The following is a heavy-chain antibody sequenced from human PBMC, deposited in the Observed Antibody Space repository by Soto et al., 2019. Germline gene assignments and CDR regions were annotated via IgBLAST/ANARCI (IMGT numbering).Heavy chain of an antibody. Sequence: EVHLVESGGGLVQPGGSLRLSCAASGFTFSSYSMNWVRQAPGTGLEWVSYISSSSSTIYYAGSVKGRFTISRYNAKKSLYLQMNSLRAEDTAVYYCARAPRAYGSGSYYGYWGQGTLVTVAS. CDR2: ISSSSSTI. CDR1: GFTFSSYS. D-gene: IGHD3-10*01. CDR3: ARAPRAYGSGSYYGY. J-gene: IGHJ4*02. V-gene: IGHV3-48*01.